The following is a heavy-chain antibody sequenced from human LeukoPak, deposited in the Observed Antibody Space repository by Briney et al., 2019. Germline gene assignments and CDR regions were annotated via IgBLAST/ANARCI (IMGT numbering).Heavy chain of an antibody. J-gene: IGHJ3*02. Sequence: PSETLTLTCTVSGGSISSGAYYWSWIRQHPGKGLEWIGFIGYSGGTYYNPSLKSRINISVDTSKNQFSLRLSSVTAADTAVYYCARVPHARTCDIWGQGTMVTVSS. CDR2: IGYSGGT. CDR3: ARVPHARTCDI. CDR1: GGSISSGAYY. V-gene: IGHV4-31*03.